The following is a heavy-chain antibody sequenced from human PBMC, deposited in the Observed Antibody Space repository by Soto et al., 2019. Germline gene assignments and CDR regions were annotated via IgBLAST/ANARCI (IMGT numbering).Heavy chain of an antibody. D-gene: IGHD6-6*01. V-gene: IGHV4-31*03. J-gene: IGHJ4*02. Sequence: SEALSLTCTVSSGSISSGGYYWSWIRQHPGKGLEWIGYIYYSGSTYYHPSLKSRVTISVDTSKNQFSLKLSSVTAAGTAVYYCARTYSSSSAVDYWGQGTLVTVSS. CDR3: ARTYSSSSAVDY. CDR1: SGSISSGGYY. CDR2: IYYSGST.